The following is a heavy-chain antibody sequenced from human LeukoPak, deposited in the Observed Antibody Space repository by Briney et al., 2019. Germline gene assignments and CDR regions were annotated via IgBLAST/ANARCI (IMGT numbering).Heavy chain of an antibody. CDR2: ISHSESA. Sequence: PSQTLSLTCTVSGGSISSGANYWSWIRQPPGRGLEWIGYISHSESAYYSPSLESRITISVDRSKNQFSLKLKSVTAADTTIYYCARDGGTTSNPSHDTFAIWGQGTMVAVSS. J-gene: IGHJ3*02. CDR3: ARDGGTTSNPSHDTFAI. CDR1: GGSISSGANY. D-gene: IGHD4-11*01. V-gene: IGHV4-30-2*01.